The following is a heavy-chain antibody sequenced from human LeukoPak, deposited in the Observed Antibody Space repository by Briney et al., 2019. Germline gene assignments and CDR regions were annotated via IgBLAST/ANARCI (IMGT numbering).Heavy chain of an antibody. CDR3: ARHLLWFGELLPNWFDP. V-gene: IGHV3-7*03. J-gene: IGHJ5*02. CDR1: GFTFSGYW. CDR2: IKEDGSEK. D-gene: IGHD3-10*01. Sequence: GGSLRLSCAASGFTFSGYWMSWVRQAPGKGLECVANIKEDGSEKYYVDSVKGRFTISRDNAENSLFLQMNSLRAEDTAVYYCARHLLWFGELLPNWFDPWGQGTLVTVSS.